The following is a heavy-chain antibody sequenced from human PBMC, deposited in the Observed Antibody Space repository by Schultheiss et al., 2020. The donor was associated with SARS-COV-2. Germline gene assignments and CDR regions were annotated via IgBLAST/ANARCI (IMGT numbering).Heavy chain of an antibody. V-gene: IGHV1-2*02. D-gene: IGHD5-24*01. CDR3: ARDERWLQFVYFQH. CDR2: INPNSGGT. Sequence: ASVKVSCKASGYSFTTYGISWVRQAPGQGLEWMGWINPNSGGTNYAQKFQGRVTMTRDTSISTAYMELSRLRSDDTAVYYCARDERWLQFVYFQHWGQGTLVTVSS. J-gene: IGHJ1*01. CDR1: GYSFTTYG.